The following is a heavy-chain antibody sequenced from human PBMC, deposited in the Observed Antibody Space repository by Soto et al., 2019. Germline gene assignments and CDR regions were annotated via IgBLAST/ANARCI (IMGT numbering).Heavy chain of an antibody. CDR3: AKEYSSGFDF. J-gene: IGHJ4*02. V-gene: IGHV3-30*18. CDR2: ISYDGSNK. D-gene: IGHD6-19*01. Sequence: QVQLVESGGGVAQPGRSLRLSCAASGFTFSSYGMHWVRQAPGKGLEWVAVISYDGSNKYYADCVKGRFTISRDNSKNTLYLKMNSLSAEDTAVYYCAKEYSSGFDFWGQGTLVTVSS. CDR1: GFTFSSYG.